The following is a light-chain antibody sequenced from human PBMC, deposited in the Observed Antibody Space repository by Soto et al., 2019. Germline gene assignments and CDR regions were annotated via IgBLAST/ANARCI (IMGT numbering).Light chain of an antibody. V-gene: IGLV7-46*01. CDR3: LLSYSGAGVV. Sequence: QAVVTQEPSLTVSPGGTVTLTCGSSTGAVTSGHYPYWFQVKPGQVPRTLIYDTSNKHSWTPARFSGSLLGGKAALTLSGAQPEDEADYYCLLSYSGAGVVFGGGTKVTVL. J-gene: IGLJ2*01. CDR2: DTS. CDR1: TGAVTSGHY.